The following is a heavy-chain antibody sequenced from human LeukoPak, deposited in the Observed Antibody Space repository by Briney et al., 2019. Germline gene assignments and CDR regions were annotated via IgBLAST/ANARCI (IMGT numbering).Heavy chain of an antibody. V-gene: IGHV3-21*01. J-gene: IGHJ4*02. CDR1: GFTFSSYD. CDR3: ARCHPYGSGSYPDY. D-gene: IGHD3-10*01. Sequence: SGGSLRLSCAASGFTFSSYDMHWVRQAPGKGLEWVSSISSSSSYVDYADSVKGRFTISRDNAKNSLYLQMNSLRAEDTAVYYCARCHPYGSGSYPDYWGQGTLVTVSS. CDR2: ISSSSSYV.